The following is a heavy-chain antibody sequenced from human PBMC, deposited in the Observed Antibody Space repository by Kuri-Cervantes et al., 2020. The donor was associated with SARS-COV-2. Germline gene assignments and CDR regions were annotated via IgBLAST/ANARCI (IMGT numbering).Heavy chain of an antibody. CDR2: ISYDGSNK. J-gene: IGHJ4*02. V-gene: IGHV3-30*04. CDR3: ARGRYYFDY. Sequence: GESLKISCAASGFTFSNYAIHWVRQAPGKGLEWVAVISYDGSNKNYADSVKGRFTISRDNSKNTLYLQMNSLRAEDTAVYYCARGRYYFDYWGQGTLVTVSS. CDR1: GFTFSNYA.